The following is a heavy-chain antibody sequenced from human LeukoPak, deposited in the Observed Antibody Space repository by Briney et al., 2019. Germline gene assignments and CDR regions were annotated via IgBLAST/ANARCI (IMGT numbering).Heavy chain of an antibody. Sequence: ASVKVSCKASGGTFSSYAISWVRQAPGQGLEWMGGIIPTFGTANYAQKFQGRVTITADESTSTAYMELSSLRSEGTAVYYCARGNPYCSSTSCWTEAFDIWGQGTMVTVSS. D-gene: IGHD2-2*01. J-gene: IGHJ3*02. V-gene: IGHV1-69*01. CDR1: GGTFSSYA. CDR2: IIPTFGTA. CDR3: ARGNPYCSSTSCWTEAFDI.